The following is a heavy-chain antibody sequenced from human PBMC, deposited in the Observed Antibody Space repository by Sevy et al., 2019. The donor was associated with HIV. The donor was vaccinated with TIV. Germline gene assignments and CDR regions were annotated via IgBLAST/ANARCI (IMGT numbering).Heavy chain of an antibody. CDR2: ISGSGGST. D-gene: IGHD6-19*01. V-gene: IGHV3-23*01. J-gene: IGHJ5*02. Sequence: GGSLRLSCAASAFTFSSYAMSWVRQAPGKGLEWVSAISGSGGSTYYADSVNGRFTISRDNSKNTLYLQMNSLRAEDTAVYYCAKGGDNIAVAPFDPWGQGTLVTVSS. CDR1: AFTFSSYA. CDR3: AKGGDNIAVAPFDP.